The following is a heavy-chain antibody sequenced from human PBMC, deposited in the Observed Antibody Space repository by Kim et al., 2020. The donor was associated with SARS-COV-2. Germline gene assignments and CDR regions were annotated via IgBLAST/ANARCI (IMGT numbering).Heavy chain of an antibody. CDR3: VGRRGDY. CDR2: INGGGGT. J-gene: IGHJ4*02. Sequence: GGSLRLSCAASGFSVSSDHMSWVRQAPGKGLEWVSVINGGGGTYYTDSVKGRFTISRDNSKNTLYLQMNSLRAEDTAMYYCVGRRGDYWGQGTLVTVSS. V-gene: IGHV3-53*01. CDR1: GFSVSSDH.